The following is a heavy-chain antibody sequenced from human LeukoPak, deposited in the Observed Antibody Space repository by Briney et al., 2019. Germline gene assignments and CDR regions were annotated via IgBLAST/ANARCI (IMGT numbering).Heavy chain of an antibody. CDR1: GFTFSSYS. Sequence: GGSLRLSCAASGFTFSSYSMNWVRQAPGKGLEWVSSISSSSSYIYYADSVKGRFTISRDNAKNSLYLQMNSLRAEDTAVYYCARDGSSEYYYDSSGYYGYWGQGTLVTVSS. D-gene: IGHD3-22*01. CDR3: ARDGSSEYYYDSSGYYGY. V-gene: IGHV3-21*01. CDR2: ISSSSSYI. J-gene: IGHJ4*02.